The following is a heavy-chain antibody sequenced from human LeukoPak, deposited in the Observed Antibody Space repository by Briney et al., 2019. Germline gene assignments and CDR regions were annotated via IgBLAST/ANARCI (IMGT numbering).Heavy chain of an antibody. J-gene: IGHJ4*02. V-gene: IGHV1-24*01. CDR3: ATHGGHSSSWYSFDY. Sequence: AASVKVSCKVSGYTLTELSMHWVRQGPGKGLEWMGGFDPEDGETIYAQKFQGRVTMTEDTSTDTAYMELSSLRSEDTAVYYCATHGGHSSSWYSFDYWGQGTLVTVSS. CDR1: GYTLTELS. CDR2: FDPEDGET. D-gene: IGHD6-13*01.